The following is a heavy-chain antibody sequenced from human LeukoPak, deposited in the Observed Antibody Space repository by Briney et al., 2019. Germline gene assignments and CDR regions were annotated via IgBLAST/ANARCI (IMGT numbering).Heavy chain of an antibody. CDR3: ARRGTIFGVVYLDY. D-gene: IGHD3-3*01. J-gene: IGHJ4*02. CDR2: IYYSGST. CDR1: SGSIRSSSYY. Sequence: PSETLSLTCTASSGSIRSSSYYWGWIRQTPGKGLEWIGSIYYSGSTYYNPSLKSRVTISVDTSNNQFSLKLSSVTAADTAVYYCARRGTIFGVVYLDYWGQGTLVTVSS. V-gene: IGHV4-39*01.